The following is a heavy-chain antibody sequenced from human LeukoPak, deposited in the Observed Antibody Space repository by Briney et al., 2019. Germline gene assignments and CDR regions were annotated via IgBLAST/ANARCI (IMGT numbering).Heavy chain of an antibody. Sequence: GGSLRLSCAASGFTFSSYEMNWVRQAPGKGLEWVSALSGSGGSTYYADSVKGRFTISRDNSKNTLYLQMKSLRAEDTAVYYCAKDPFNSYYQNWFDPWGQGTLVTVSS. CDR1: GFTFSSYE. CDR3: AKDPFNSYYQNWFDP. J-gene: IGHJ5*02. V-gene: IGHV3-23*01. D-gene: IGHD2-21*01. CDR2: LSGSGGST.